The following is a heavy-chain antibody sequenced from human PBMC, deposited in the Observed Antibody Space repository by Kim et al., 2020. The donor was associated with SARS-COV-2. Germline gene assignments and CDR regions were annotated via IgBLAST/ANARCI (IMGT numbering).Heavy chain of an antibody. D-gene: IGHD2-15*01. J-gene: IGHJ4*02. V-gene: IGHV3-74*01. CDR3: ARGSGRVVVAATHPRGFGY. CDR2: INSDGSST. CDR1: GFTFSSYW. Sequence: GGSLRLSCAASGFTFSSYWMHWVRQAPGKGLVWVSRINSDGSSTSYADSVKGRFTISRDNAKNTLYLQMNSLRAEDTAVYYCARGSGRVVVAATHPRGFGYWGQGTLVTVSS.